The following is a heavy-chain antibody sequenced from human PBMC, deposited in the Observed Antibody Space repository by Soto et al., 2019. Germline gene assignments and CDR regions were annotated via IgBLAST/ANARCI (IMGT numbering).Heavy chain of an antibody. Sequence: EVQLVESGGGLVQPGGSLRLSCAASGFTFSSYSMNWVRQAPGKGLEWVSYISSSGTIYYADSVKGRFTISRDNAKNSLDLERYCRTTEETAVDYCATGRNADFVTEYFRHWGQGSQFIVSS. D-gene: IGHD4-17*01. CDR3: ATGRNADFVTEYFRH. J-gene: IGHJ1*01. CDR1: GFTFSSYS. V-gene: IGHV3-48*01. CDR2: ISSSGTI.